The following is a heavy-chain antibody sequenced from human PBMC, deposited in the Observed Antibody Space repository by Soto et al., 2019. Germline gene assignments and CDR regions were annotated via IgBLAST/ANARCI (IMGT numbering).Heavy chain of an antibody. V-gene: IGHV4-39*01. CDR1: GGSVSSGDYY. Sequence: KASETLSLTCTVSGGSVSSGDYYWSWIRQPPGKGLEWIGNIYYSGSTYYNPSLKSRVTISVDTSKNQFSLKLSSVTAADTAVYYCARLYYYGSGSYYNLKGLYNWFDPWGQGTLVTVSS. CDR3: ARLYYYGSGSYYNLKGLYNWFDP. CDR2: IYYSGST. D-gene: IGHD3-10*01. J-gene: IGHJ5*02.